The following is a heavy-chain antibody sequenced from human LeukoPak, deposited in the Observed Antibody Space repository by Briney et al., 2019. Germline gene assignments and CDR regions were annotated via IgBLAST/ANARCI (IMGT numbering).Heavy chain of an antibody. CDR3: ARGWNYFDY. J-gene: IGHJ4*02. CDR2: ISYDGNNK. V-gene: IGHV3-30-3*01. Sequence: LEWVAVISYDGNNKYYADSVKGRFTISRDNSKNTLYLQMSSLRPEDSAVYYCARGWNYFDYWGQGTLVTVSS. D-gene: IGHD1-1*01.